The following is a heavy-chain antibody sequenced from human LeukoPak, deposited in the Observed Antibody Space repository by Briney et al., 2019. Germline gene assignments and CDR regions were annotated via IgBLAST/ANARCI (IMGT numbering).Heavy chain of an antibody. Sequence: GGSLRLSCAASGFTFSSYAMSWVRQAPGKGLEWVSAISGSGGSTYYADSVKGRFTIPRDNSKNTLYLQMNSLRAEDTAVYYRARDPGYSYPRPFDYWGQGTLVTVSS. CDR1: GFTFSSYA. D-gene: IGHD5-18*01. V-gene: IGHV3-23*01. J-gene: IGHJ4*02. CDR3: ARDPGYSYPRPFDY. CDR2: ISGSGGST.